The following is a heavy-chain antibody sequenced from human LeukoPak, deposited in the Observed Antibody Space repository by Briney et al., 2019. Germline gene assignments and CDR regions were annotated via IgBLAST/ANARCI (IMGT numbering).Heavy chain of an antibody. J-gene: IGHJ4*02. CDR2: IQHSDI. CDR3: TKVLRGYSGYGD. CDR1: GASISSSY. V-gene: IGHV4-59*01. Sequence: SGTLSLTCAVSGASISSSYWSWIRQPPGKGLEYIGYIQHSDINYNPSLKSRVTMTLDTSKNQFSLKLTSVTAADTAIYYCTKVLRGYSGYGDWGQGTLVTVSS. D-gene: IGHD5-12*01.